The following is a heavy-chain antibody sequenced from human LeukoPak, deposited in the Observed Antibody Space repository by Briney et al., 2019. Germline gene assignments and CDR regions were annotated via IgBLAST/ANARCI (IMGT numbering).Heavy chain of an antibody. J-gene: IGHJ5*02. V-gene: IGHV3-20*04. Sequence: GGSLRLSCAASGFTFDDYGMSWVRQAPGKGLEWVSGINWNGGSTGYADSVKGRFTISRDNAKNSLYLQMNSLRAEDTALYYCARAEYYGSGSYPSFDPWGQGTLVTVAS. CDR1: GFTFDDYG. D-gene: IGHD3-10*01. CDR3: ARAEYYGSGSYPSFDP. CDR2: INWNGGST.